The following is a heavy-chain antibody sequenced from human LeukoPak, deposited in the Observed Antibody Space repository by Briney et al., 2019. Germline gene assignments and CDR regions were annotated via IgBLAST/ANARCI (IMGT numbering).Heavy chain of an antibody. V-gene: IGHV5-51*01. CDR2: IYPGDSDT. J-gene: IGHJ4*02. CDR1: GYRFTIYW. CDR3: ARLDSSGYYFYEYFDY. Sequence: GESLKISCKGSGYRFTIYWIGWVRQMPGKGLEWVGIIYPGDSDTRYSPSFQSQVTISANKSISTAYLQWRSLKASDTAMYYCARLDSSGYYFYEYFDYWGQGTLVTVSS. D-gene: IGHD3-22*01.